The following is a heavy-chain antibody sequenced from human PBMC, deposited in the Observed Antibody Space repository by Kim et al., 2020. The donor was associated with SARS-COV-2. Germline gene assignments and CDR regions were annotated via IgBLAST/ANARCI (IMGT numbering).Heavy chain of an antibody. CDR2: IYYSGST. Sequence: SETLSLTCTVSGGSVSSGSYYWSWIRQPPGKGLEWIGYIYYSGSTNYNPSLKSRVTISVDTSKNQFSLKLSSVTAADTAVYYCARNEMSDITTFGGVSWKGAFDIWGQGTMVTVSS. J-gene: IGHJ3*02. D-gene: IGHD3-3*01. V-gene: IGHV4-61*01. CDR1: GGSVSSGSYY. CDR3: ARNEMSDITTFGGVSWKGAFDI.